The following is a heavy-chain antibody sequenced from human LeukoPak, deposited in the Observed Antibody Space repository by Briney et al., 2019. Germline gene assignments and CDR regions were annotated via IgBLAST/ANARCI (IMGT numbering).Heavy chain of an antibody. CDR1: GGSISSYY. J-gene: IGHJ4*02. Sequence: PSETLSLTCTVSGGSISSYYWSWIRQPPGKGPEWIGYIYYSGSTNYNPSLKSRVTISVDTSKNQFSLKLSSVTAADTAVYYCARGRIQLWSQFDYWGQGTLVTVSS. CDR2: IYYSGST. D-gene: IGHD5-18*01. V-gene: IGHV4-59*01. CDR3: ARGRIQLWSQFDY.